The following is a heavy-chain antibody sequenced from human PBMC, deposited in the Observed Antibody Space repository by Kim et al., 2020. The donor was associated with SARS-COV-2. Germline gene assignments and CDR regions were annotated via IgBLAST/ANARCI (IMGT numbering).Heavy chain of an antibody. V-gene: IGHV3-11*05. CDR3: AREGYCSSATCTYAMDV. D-gene: IGHD2-2*01. Sequence: SVKGRVTISRDDAKNSPYLQMNSLRDEDTAVYSCAREGYCSSATCTYAMDVWGQGTTVTVSS. J-gene: IGHJ6*02.